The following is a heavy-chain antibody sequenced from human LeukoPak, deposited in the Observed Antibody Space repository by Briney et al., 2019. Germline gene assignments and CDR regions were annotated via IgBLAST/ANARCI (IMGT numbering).Heavy chain of an antibody. D-gene: IGHD3-10*01. CDR1: GFTFRNYA. J-gene: IGHJ4*02. CDR3: AKDKFGEFMLYY. Sequence: GGSLRLSCAASGFTFRNYAMSWVRQAPGKGLEWVSAISGSDDSTYYVDSVKGRFTISRDNSKNTLYLQMNSLRAEDTAVYYCAKDKFGEFMLYYWGQGTLVTVSA. V-gene: IGHV3-23*01. CDR2: ISGSDDST.